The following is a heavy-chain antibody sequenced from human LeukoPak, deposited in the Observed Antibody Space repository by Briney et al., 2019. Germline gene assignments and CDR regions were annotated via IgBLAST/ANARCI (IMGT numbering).Heavy chain of an antibody. Sequence: GGSLRLSCAASRLSVSSNFMSWVRQAPGKGLEWVAVIRRDGSTDYADSVKGRFTISRDNAKNSLYLQMNSLRAEDTAVYYCARDWRSSGCFDYWGQGTLVTVSS. CDR1: RLSVSSNF. D-gene: IGHD6-19*01. CDR2: IRRDGST. V-gene: IGHV3-53*01. CDR3: ARDWRSSGCFDY. J-gene: IGHJ4*02.